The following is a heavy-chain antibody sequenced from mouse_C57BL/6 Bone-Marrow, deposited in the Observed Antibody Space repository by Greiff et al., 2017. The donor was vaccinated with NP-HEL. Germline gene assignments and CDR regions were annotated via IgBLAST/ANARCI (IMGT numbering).Heavy chain of an antibody. CDR1: GYTFTSYW. CDR3: AREGYYDYSWCAY. V-gene: IGHV1-55*01. CDR2: IYPGSGST. J-gene: IGHJ3*01. D-gene: IGHD2-4*01. Sequence: QVQLQQPGAELVKPGASVKMSCKASGYTFTSYWITWVKQRPGQGLEWIGDIYPGSGSTNYNEKFKSKATLTVATSSSTAYMQLSSLTSEDSAVYYCAREGYYDYSWCAYGGRGTGVTVSA.